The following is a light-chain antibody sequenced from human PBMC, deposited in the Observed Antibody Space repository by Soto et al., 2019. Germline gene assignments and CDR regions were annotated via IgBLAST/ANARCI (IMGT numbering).Light chain of an antibody. V-gene: IGKV3D-15*01. CDR3: QQYNHWPLT. CDR1: QSVSSK. Sequence: EIVMTQSPATLSVSPGERATLSCRASQSVSSKLAWYQQKPGQAPRLLIYDASTRATGIPARFSGSGSGTELTLTISSLQSEDFVVYYCQQYNHWPLTFGGGTKVEIK. CDR2: DAS. J-gene: IGKJ4*01.